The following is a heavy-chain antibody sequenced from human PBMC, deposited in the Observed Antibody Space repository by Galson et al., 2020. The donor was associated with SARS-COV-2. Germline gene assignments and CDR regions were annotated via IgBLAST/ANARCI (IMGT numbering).Heavy chain of an antibody. J-gene: IGHJ5*01. Sequence: ASVKVSCRSSGYTFSNHGFNWLRPAPGQELEWMGWISAYNGGTYYAQKFQGRLTMTTDTSTSTAYMELTSLTSDDTAMYYCARWGPMYLWSDSWCPATVVTDSS. V-gene: IGHV1-18*01. CDR3: ARWGPMYLWSDS. CDR1: GYTFSNHG. D-gene: IGHD3-10*01. CDR2: ISAYNGGT.